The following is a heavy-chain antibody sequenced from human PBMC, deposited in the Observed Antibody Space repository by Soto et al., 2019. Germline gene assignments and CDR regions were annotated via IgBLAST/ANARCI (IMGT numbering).Heavy chain of an antibody. V-gene: IGHV4-59*01. CDR3: ARSGRGQQLVPAFDI. CDR2: IYYSGST. D-gene: IGHD6-13*01. CDR1: GCSISSYD. J-gene: IGHJ3*02. Sequence: PLETLSLTFTVSGCSISSYDWSWIRQPPGKGLEWIGYIYYSGSTNYNPSLKSRVTISVDTSKNQFSLKLSSVTAADTAVYYWARSGRGQQLVPAFDIWGQGTMVTVSS.